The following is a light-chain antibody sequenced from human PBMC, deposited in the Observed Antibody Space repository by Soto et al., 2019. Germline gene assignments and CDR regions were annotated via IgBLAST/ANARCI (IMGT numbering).Light chain of an antibody. Sequence: GFTQSSGTLSLAPGARAPFWRRPGQSVSRNLAWYQQKPGQAPRLLIYGASIRATGIPARFSGSGSGTEFTLTISSMQSEDFAVYYCQQYNNWPPLTFGGRTKVEIK. CDR2: GAS. V-gene: IGKV3-15*01. J-gene: IGKJ4*01. CDR1: QSVSRN. CDR3: QQYNNWPPLT.